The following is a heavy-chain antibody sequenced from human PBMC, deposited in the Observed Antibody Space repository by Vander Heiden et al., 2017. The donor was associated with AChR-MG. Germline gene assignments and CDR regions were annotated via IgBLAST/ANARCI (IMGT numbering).Heavy chain of an antibody. CDR2: IKSKTDGGTT. J-gene: IGHJ4*02. CDR1: GFTFSNAW. V-gene: IGHV3-15*01. CDR3: TTLSYDLWSGYGY. Sequence: EVQLVESGGGLVKPGGSLRLSCAASGFTFSNAWMSWVRQAPGKGLEWVGRIKSKTDGGTTDYAAPVKGRFTISRDDSKNTLYLQMNSLKTEDTAVYYCTTLSYDLWSGYGYWGQGTLVTVSS. D-gene: IGHD3-3*01.